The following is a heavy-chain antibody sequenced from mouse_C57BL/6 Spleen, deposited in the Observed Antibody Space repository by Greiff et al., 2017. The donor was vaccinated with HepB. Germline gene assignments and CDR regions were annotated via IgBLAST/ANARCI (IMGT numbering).Heavy chain of an antibody. Sequence: QVQLKQPGAELVKPGASVKLSCKASGYTFTSYWMQWVKQRPGQGLEWIGEIDPSDSYTNYNQKFKGKATLTVDTSSSTAYMQLSSLTSEDSAVYYCASYSKFLYYAMDYWGQGTSVTVSS. CDR3: ASYSKFLYYAMDY. D-gene: IGHD2-5*01. V-gene: IGHV1-50*01. CDR2: IDPSDSYT. J-gene: IGHJ4*01. CDR1: GYTFTSYW.